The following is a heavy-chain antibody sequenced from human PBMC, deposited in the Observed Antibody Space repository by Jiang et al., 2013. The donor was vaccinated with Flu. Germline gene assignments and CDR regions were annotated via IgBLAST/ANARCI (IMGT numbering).Heavy chain of an antibody. CDR2: ISSSGSTI. V-gene: IGHV3-48*03. D-gene: IGHD6-19*01. Sequence: VQLVESGGGLVQPGGSLRLSCAASGFTFSSYEMNWVRQAPGKGLEWVSYISSSGSTIYYADSVKGRFTISRDNAKNSLYLQMNSLRAEDTAVYYCARDGSAAVAGTGYYYYMDVWGKGTTVTVSS. CDR3: ARDGSAAVAGTGYYYYMDV. CDR1: GFTFSSYE. J-gene: IGHJ6*03.